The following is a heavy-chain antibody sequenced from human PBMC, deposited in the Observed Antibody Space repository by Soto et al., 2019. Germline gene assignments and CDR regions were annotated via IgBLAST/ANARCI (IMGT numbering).Heavy chain of an antibody. Sequence: SGPTLVNPTQTLTLTCTFSGFSLSTSGMCVSWIRQPPGKALEWLARIGWDDDKYYSTSLKTRLTISKDTSKNQVVLTMTNMDPVDTATYYCARIRRPVDCSSTSCYYYYYMDVWGKGTTVTVSS. J-gene: IGHJ6*03. CDR2: IGWDDDK. D-gene: IGHD2-2*01. CDR1: GFSLSTSGMC. CDR3: ARIRRPVDCSSTSCYYYYYMDV. V-gene: IGHV2-70*11.